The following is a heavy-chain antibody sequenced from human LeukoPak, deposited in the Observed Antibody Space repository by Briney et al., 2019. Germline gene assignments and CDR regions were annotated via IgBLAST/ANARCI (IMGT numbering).Heavy chain of an antibody. V-gene: IGHV1-3*01. Sequence: ASVKVSCKASGYIFTSYAMHWVRQAPGQRLEWMGWINAGNGNTKYSQKFQGRVTITRDTSASTAYMELSSLRSEDTAVYYCARVVLLWFGELPRPILDAFDIWGQGTMVTVSS. CDR3: ARVVLLWFGELPRPILDAFDI. D-gene: IGHD3-10*01. CDR1: GYIFTSYA. CDR2: INAGNGNT. J-gene: IGHJ3*02.